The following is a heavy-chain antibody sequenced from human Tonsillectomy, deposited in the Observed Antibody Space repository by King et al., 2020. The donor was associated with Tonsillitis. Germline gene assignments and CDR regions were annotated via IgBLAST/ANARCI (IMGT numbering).Heavy chain of an antibody. CDR1: GYTFTGYD. V-gene: IGHV1-2*02. CDR3: ARVGDCSGGSCGK. D-gene: IGHD2-15*01. CDR2: INPGSGVT. Sequence: VQLVESGAEVKKPGASVKVSCKASGYTFTGYDMHWVRQAPGQGLEWMGWINPGSGVTKYAQKFQGRVTMTRDTSISTAYRELSRLTSDDTAVYYCARVGDCSGGSCGKWGQGTLITVSS. J-gene: IGHJ4*02.